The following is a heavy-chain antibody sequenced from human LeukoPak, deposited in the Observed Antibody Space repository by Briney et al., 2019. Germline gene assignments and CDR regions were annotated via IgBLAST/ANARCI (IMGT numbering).Heavy chain of an antibody. J-gene: IGHJ6*03. V-gene: IGHV1-69*05. D-gene: IGHD3-3*01. CDR1: GGTFSSYA. CDR3: ARAPRSGLEWPHYYYYMDV. Sequence: SEKVSCKASGGTFSSYAISWVRQAPGQGLEWMGGIIPIFGTANYAQKFQGRVTITTDESTSTAYMELSSLRSEDTAVCYCARAPRSGLEWPHYYYYMDVWGKGTTVTVSS. CDR2: IIPIFGTA.